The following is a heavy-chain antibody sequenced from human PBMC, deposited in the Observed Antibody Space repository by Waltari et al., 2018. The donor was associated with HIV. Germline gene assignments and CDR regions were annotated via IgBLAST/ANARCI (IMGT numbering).Heavy chain of an antibody. V-gene: IGHV1-2*02. CDR1: GYTFTGYY. D-gene: IGHD2-21*02. J-gene: IGHJ2*01. CDR3: ARDLGVVTATSNPNWYFDL. CDR2: INPSRGGT. Sequence: QVQLVQSGAEVKKPGASVKVSCKASGYTFTGYYMHWVRQAPGQGLEWMGLINPSRGGTNYAQKFQGRVTRTRDTSISTAYMELSRLRSDDTAVYYCARDLGVVTATSNPNWYFDLWGRGTLVTVSS.